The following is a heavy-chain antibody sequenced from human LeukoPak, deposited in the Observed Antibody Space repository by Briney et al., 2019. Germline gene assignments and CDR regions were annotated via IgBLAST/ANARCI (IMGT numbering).Heavy chain of an antibody. Sequence: GGSLRLSCAASGFTFSSYEMNWVRQAPGKGLEWVSYISSSGSTIYYADSAKGRFTISRDNAKNSLYLQMNSLRAEDTAVYYCARDESLNVAWGQGTLVTVSS. CDR2: ISSSGSTI. CDR3: ARDESLNVA. V-gene: IGHV3-48*03. J-gene: IGHJ5*02. CDR1: GFTFSSYE. D-gene: IGHD1-1*01.